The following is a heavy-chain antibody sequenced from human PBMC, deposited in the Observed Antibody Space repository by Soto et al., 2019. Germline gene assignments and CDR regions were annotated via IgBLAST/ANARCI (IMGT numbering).Heavy chain of an antibody. D-gene: IGHD3-22*01. Sequence: PGGSLRLSCAASGFTFSSYAMSWVRQAPGKGLEWVSAISGSGGSTYYADSVKGRFTISRDTSKNTLYLQMNSPRAEDMAVYYCAKDQQDEYYYDSSGYYPSFGYWGQGTLVTVSS. V-gene: IGHV3-23*01. J-gene: IGHJ4*02. CDR1: GFTFSSYA. CDR3: AKDQQDEYYYDSSGYYPSFGY. CDR2: ISGSGGST.